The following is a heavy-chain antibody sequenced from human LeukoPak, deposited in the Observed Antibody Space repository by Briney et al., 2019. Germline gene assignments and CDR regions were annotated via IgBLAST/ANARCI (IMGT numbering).Heavy chain of an antibody. D-gene: IGHD3-10*01. CDR3: ARDYYGSGSYYYYYFDY. V-gene: IGHV1-46*01. Sequence: GASVKVSCKASGYTFTSYYMHWVRQAPGQGLEWMGIINPSGGSTSYAQKFQGRVTMTRDTSTSTVYMELSSLRSEDTAVCYCARDYYGSGSYYYYYFDYWGQGTLVTVSS. CDR1: GYTFTSYY. J-gene: IGHJ4*02. CDR2: INPSGGST.